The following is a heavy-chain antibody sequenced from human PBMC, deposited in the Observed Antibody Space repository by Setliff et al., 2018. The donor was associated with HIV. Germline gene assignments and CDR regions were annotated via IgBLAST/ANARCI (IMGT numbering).Heavy chain of an antibody. CDR1: GGSISSHY. CDR3: AGGPGYCSGGTCYPGGWFDP. CDR2: IYYSGST. D-gene: IGHD2-15*01. Sequence: SETLSLTCTVSGGSISSHYWSWIRQPPGKGLEWIGSIYYSGSTYYNPSLKSRVTISVDMSKNQFSLKLSSVTAADTAVYYCAGGPGYCSGGTCYPGGWFDPWGQGTLVTVSS. V-gene: IGHV4-59*04. J-gene: IGHJ5*02.